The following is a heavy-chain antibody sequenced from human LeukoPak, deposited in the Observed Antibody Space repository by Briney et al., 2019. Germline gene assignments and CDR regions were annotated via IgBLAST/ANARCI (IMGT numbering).Heavy chain of an antibody. D-gene: IGHD3-22*01. CDR3: ARQLNTYYYGSSGYPFDY. CDR1: GGSISSSSYY. V-gene: IGHV4-39*01. J-gene: IGHJ4*02. Sequence: KPSETLSLTCTVSGGSISSSSYYWGWIRQPPGKGLEWIGSIYYSGSTYYNPSLKSRVTISVDTSKNQFSLKLSSVTAADTAVYYCARQLNTYYYGSSGYPFDYWGQGTLVTVSS. CDR2: IYYSGST.